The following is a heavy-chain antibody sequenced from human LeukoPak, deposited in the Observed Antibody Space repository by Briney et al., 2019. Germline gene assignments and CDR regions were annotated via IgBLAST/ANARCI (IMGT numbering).Heavy chain of an antibody. D-gene: IGHD5-24*01. CDR1: GFTFSSYA. CDR2: ISYDGSNK. J-gene: IGHJ6*02. CDR3: ARDRGDGYNGLGHYYYGMDV. V-gene: IGHV3-30-3*01. Sequence: GGSLRLSCAASGFTFSSYAMHWVRQAPGKGLEWVAVISYDGSNKYYADSVKGRFTISRDNSKNTLYLQMNSLRAEDTAVYYCARDRGDGYNGLGHYYYGMDVWGQGTTVTVSS.